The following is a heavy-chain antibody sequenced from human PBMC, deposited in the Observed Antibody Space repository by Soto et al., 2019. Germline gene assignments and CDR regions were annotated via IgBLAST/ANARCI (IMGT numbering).Heavy chain of an antibody. D-gene: IGHD1-26*01. CDR3: AKALLPNTGRTLPLDY. Sequence: GGSLRLSCAASGFTFSSYVMSWVRQAPGKGLEWVSDISGSGGSTDNANSAKGRFTIFRDNSKNTLYLQMDGLRAEDTAVYYCAKALLPNTGRTLPLDYWGQGILVTGS. CDR1: GFTFSSYV. CDR2: ISGSGGST. J-gene: IGHJ4*02. V-gene: IGHV3-23*01.